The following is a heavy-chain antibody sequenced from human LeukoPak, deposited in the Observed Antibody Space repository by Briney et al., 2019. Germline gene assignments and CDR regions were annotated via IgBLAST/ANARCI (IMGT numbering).Heavy chain of an antibody. J-gene: IGHJ4*02. Sequence: NPSGDSTSYAQNFQGRVTITRDTSASTAYMELSSLRPEDTAVYYCARGRNAYSSGWYPVDYWGQGTLVTVSS. V-gene: IGHV1-46*01. D-gene: IGHD6-19*01. CDR3: ARGRNAYSSGWYPVDY. CDR2: NPSGDST.